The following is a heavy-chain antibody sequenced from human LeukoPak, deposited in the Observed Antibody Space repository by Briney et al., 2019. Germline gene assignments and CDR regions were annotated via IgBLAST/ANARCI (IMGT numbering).Heavy chain of an antibody. CDR3: ARVRIQLWSSKYYFDY. J-gene: IGHJ4*02. Sequence: PSETLSLTCTVSGGSISSSSYYWGWIRQPPGKGLEWIGEINHSGSTNYNPSLKSRVTISVDTSKNQFSLKLSSVTAADTAVYYCARVRIQLWSSKYYFDYWGQGTLVTVSS. CDR1: GGSISSSSYY. V-gene: IGHV4-39*07. D-gene: IGHD5-18*01. CDR2: INHSGST.